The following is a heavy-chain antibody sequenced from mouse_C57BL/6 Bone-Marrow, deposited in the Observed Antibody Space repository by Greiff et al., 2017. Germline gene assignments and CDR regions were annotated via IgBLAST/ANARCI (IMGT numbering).Heavy chain of an antibody. D-gene: IGHD2-3*01. CDR1: GYSITSGYY. V-gene: IGHV3-6*01. CDR2: ISYDGSN. CDR3: ARYTRWFPFAY. Sequence: EVKLMESGPGLVKPSRSLSLTCSVTGYSITSGYYWNWIRQFPGNKLEWMGYISYDGSNNYNPSLKNRISITRDTSKNQFFLKLNSVTTEDTATYYCARYTRWFPFAYWGQGTLVTVSA. J-gene: IGHJ3*01.